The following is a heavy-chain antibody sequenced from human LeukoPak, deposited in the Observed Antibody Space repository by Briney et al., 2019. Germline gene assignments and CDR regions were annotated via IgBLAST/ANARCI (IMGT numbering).Heavy chain of an antibody. V-gene: IGHV1-69*13. CDR1: GGTFSSYA. D-gene: IGHD2-8*01. J-gene: IGHJ5*02. Sequence: PVKVSCKASGGTFSSYAISWVRQAPGQGLEWMGGIIPIFGTANYAQKFQGRVTITADESTSTAYMELSSLRSEDTAVYYCARAAGFPWYWFDPWGQGTLVTVSS. CDR2: IIPIFGTA. CDR3: ARAAGFPWYWFDP.